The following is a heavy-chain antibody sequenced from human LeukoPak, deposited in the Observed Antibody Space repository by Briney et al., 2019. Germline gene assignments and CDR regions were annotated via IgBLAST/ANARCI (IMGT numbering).Heavy chain of an antibody. D-gene: IGHD2/OR15-2a*01. J-gene: IGHJ3*02. CDR1: GGSISSYY. CDR2: IYYSGST. Sequence: SETLSLTCTVSGGSISSYYWSWIRQPPGKGLEWIGYIYYSGSTNYNPSLKSRVTISVDTSKNQFSLKLSSVTAADTAVYYCARVVLPPGGAFDIWGQGTMVTDSS. CDR3: ARVVLPPGGAFDI. V-gene: IGHV4-59*01.